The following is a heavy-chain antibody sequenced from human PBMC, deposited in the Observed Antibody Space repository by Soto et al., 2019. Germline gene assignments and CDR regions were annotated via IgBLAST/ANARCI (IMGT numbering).Heavy chain of an antibody. D-gene: IGHD2-2*01. CDR3: AKDHCSSTSCRPWYFDY. Sequence: GGSLRLSCAASGFTFSSYAMSWVRQAPGKGLEWVSAISGSGGSTYYADSVKGRFTISRDNSKNTLYLQMNSLRAEDTAVYYCAKDHCSSTSCRPWYFDYWGQGTLVTVSS. V-gene: IGHV3-23*01. J-gene: IGHJ4*02. CDR1: GFTFSSYA. CDR2: ISGSGGST.